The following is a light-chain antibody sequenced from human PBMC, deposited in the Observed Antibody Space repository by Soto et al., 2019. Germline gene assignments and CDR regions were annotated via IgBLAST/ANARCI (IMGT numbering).Light chain of an antibody. CDR3: QTWATGIRV. J-gene: IGLJ3*02. V-gene: IGLV4-69*01. CDR1: SGHSSYV. Sequence: QSVLTQSPSASASLGASVKLTCTLSSGHSSYVIAWHQQQPEKGPRYLMKLNSDGSHFKGDGIPDRFSGSSSGAERYLIISSLQSEDEADYYCQTWATGIRVFGGGTKVTVL. CDR2: LNSDGSH.